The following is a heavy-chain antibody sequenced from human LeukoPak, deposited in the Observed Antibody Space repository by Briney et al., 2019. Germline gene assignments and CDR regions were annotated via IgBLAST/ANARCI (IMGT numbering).Heavy chain of an antibody. D-gene: IGHD3-10*01. J-gene: IGHJ4*02. CDR2: ISGSGGST. CDR1: GFTFSSYA. CDR3: ATPNRGYGGIFDY. V-gene: IGHV3-23*01. Sequence: PGGSLRLSCAASGFTFSSYAMSWVRQAPGKGLEWVSAISGSGGSTYYADSVKGRFTISRDNSKNTLYLQMYSLRAEDTAVYYCATPNRGYGGIFDYWGQGTLVTVSS.